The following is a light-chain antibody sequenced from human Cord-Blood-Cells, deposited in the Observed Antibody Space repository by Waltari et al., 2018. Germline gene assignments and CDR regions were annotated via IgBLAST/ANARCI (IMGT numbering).Light chain of an antibody. CDR2: KDS. CDR3: QAWDSSTHVV. Sequence: SYELTQPPSVSVSPGQTASITCPGDKLGDKYACWYQQKPGQSPVLVIYKDSKRPSGIPGRFSGSNSGNTATLTISGTQAMDEADYYCQAWDSSTHVVFGGGTKLTVL. V-gene: IGLV3-1*01. J-gene: IGLJ2*01. CDR1: KLGDKY.